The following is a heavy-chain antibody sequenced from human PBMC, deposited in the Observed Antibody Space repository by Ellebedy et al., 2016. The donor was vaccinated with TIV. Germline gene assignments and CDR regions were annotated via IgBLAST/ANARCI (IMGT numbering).Heavy chain of an antibody. V-gene: IGHV1-3*04. CDR1: GYTFTSYG. Sequence: ASVKVSCXASGYTFTSYGISWVRQAPGQRLEWMGWINTGNGNTKYSQKFQGRVTITRDTSASTAYMELSSLMSEDTAVYYCATREWQDPMDVWGQGTTVTVSS. J-gene: IGHJ6*02. D-gene: IGHD3-3*01. CDR2: INTGNGNT. CDR3: ATREWQDPMDV.